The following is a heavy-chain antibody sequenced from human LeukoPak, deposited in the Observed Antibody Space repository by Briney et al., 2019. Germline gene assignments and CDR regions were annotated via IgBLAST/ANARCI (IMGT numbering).Heavy chain of an antibody. J-gene: IGHJ5*02. Sequence: GESLKISCKGSGYSFTSYWIGWVRQMPGKGLEWMGIIYPGDSDTRYGPSFQGQVTISADKSISTAYLQWSSLKASDTAMYYCARHLPQDGSWYWFDPWGQGTLVTVSS. D-gene: IGHD6-13*01. CDR2: IYPGDSDT. CDR1: GYSFTSYW. V-gene: IGHV5-51*01. CDR3: ARHLPQDGSWYWFDP.